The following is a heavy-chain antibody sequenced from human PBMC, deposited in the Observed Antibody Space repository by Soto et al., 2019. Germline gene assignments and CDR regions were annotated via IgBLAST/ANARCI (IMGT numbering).Heavy chain of an antibody. J-gene: IGHJ6*02. CDR1: GFTFSSYG. Sequence: HPGGSLRLSCAASGFTFSSYGMHWVRQAPGKGLEWVAVISYDGSNKYYADSVKGRFTISRDNSKNTLYLQMNSLRAEDTAVYYCAKVHIVVAPAAISSADYGMDVWGQGTTVTVSS. V-gene: IGHV3-30*18. CDR3: AKVHIVVAPAAISSADYGMDV. CDR2: ISYDGSNK. D-gene: IGHD2-2*01.